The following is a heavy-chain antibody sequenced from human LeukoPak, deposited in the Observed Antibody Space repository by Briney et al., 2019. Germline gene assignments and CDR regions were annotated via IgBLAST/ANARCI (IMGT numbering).Heavy chain of an antibody. CDR1: GFTFGGYT. CDR2: INHIGHYI. CDR3: ARDGLLHYAFAS. Sequence: PGGSLRPSCAASGFTFGGYTMNWVRQAPGKGLEWVSSINHIGHYIYYADSLKGRFTISRDNAKNSLYLQMNSLRAEDTAVYYCARDGLLHYAFASWGQGTMVTVSS. D-gene: IGHD4-23*01. V-gene: IGHV3-21*01. J-gene: IGHJ3*02.